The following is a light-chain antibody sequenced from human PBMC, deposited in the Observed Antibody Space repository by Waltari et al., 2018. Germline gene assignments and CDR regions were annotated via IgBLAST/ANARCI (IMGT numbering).Light chain of an antibody. J-gene: IGLJ3*02. V-gene: IGLV3-21*04. CDR2: YDH. CDR1: KLVYKS. Sequence: SYVLTQPPSVSVAAGETARITCGGGKLVYKSVHWYQQRPGQAPVLVISYDHDRPSGIPERFSGSKSGNTATLTIIRVEAGDAADYYCQVWDSSTDHSWVFGGGTRLTVL. CDR3: QVWDSSTDHSWV.